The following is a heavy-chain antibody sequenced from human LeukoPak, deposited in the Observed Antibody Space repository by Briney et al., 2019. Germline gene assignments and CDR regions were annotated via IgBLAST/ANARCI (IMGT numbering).Heavy chain of an antibody. CDR1: GFTFSSYS. J-gene: IGHJ4*02. CDR2: ISTSSTYI. CDR3: ARGYCSGGSCYYLFDY. D-gene: IGHD2-15*01. Sequence: GGSLRLSCAASGFTFSSYSMNWVRQAPGKGLEWVSSISTSSTYIYYAGSVKGRFTISRDNAKNSLYLQMNSLRAEDTAVYYCARGYCSGGSCYYLFDYWGQGTLVTVSS. V-gene: IGHV3-21*01.